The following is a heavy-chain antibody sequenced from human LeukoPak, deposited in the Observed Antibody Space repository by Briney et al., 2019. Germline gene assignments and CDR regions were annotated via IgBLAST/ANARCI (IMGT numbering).Heavy chain of an antibody. Sequence: ASVKVSCEASGYTFTGYYMHWVRQAPGQGLEWMGWISAYNGNTNYAQKLQGRVTMTTDTSTSTAYMELRSLRSDDTAVYYCARDVFSGSYWGPYYYYGMDVWGQGTTVTVSS. CDR1: GYTFTGYY. CDR2: ISAYNGNT. D-gene: IGHD1-26*01. J-gene: IGHJ6*02. V-gene: IGHV1-18*04. CDR3: ARDVFSGSYWGPYYYYGMDV.